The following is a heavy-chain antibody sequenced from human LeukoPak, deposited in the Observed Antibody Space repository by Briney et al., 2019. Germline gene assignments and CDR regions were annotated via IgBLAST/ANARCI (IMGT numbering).Heavy chain of an antibody. CDR3: AKVPHYGDYVI. Sequence: GGSLRLSCAASGFTFSSYAMSWVRQAPGKGLEWVSAIGGSGGSTYYADSVKVRFTISRDNSKNTLYLQMNSLRAEDTAVYYCAKVPHYGDYVIWGQGTMVTVSS. J-gene: IGHJ3*02. D-gene: IGHD4-17*01. CDR2: IGGSGGST. CDR1: GFTFSSYA. V-gene: IGHV3-23*01.